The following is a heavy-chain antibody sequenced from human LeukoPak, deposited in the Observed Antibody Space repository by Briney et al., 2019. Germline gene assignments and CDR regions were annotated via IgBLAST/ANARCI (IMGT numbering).Heavy chain of an antibody. D-gene: IGHD3-22*01. V-gene: IGHV3-43*02. CDR1: GFTFHDYS. Sequence: GGSLRLSCAASGFTFHDYSMHWVRQTPGKGLEWLYVISGDGVTTHYADSVKGRFTISRDNGKNSLYLQMDSLSVEDTAVYFCAKGVNTVSFTFDYWGQGTLVTVSS. J-gene: IGHJ4*02. CDR2: ISGDGVTT. CDR3: AKGVNTVSFTFDY.